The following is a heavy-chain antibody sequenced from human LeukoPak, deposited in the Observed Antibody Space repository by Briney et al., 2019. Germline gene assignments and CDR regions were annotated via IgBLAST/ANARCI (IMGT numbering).Heavy chain of an antibody. D-gene: IGHD4-17*01. V-gene: IGHV1-69*06. Sequence: ASVKVSCKASGGTFSSYAISWVRQAPGQGLEWMGGIIPIFGTANYAQKFQGRVTITADKSTSTAYMELSSLRSEDTAVYYCARDRIGDSRFDYWGQGTLVTVSS. CDR3: ARDRIGDSRFDY. J-gene: IGHJ4*02. CDR1: GGTFSSYA. CDR2: IIPIFGTA.